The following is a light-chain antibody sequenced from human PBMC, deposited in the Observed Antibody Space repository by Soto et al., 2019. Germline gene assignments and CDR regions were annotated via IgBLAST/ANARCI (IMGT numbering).Light chain of an antibody. CDR1: SSDVGGYDY. J-gene: IGLJ1*01. CDR2: DVS. V-gene: IGLV2-14*01. CDR3: SSYTSSSTLV. Sequence: QSVLTQPASVSGSPGQSITISCTGTSSDVGGYDYVSWYQQHPGKAPKLMIYDVSNRPSGVSDRSSGSKSGNTASLTISGLQAEDEADYYCSSYTSSSTLVFGTGPKVTAL.